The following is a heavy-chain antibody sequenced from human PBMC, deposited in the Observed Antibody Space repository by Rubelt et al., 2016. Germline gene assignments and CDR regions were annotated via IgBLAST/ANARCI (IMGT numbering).Heavy chain of an antibody. CDR2: INPNSGGT. V-gene: IGHV1-2*02. Sequence: RGLEWMGWINPNSGGTNYAQKFQGRVTMTRDASISTAYMELSRLRSDDTAVYYCASVYSWPAAASTYYYYYGMDVWGQGTTVTVSS. J-gene: IGHJ6*02. CDR3: ASVYSWPAAASTYYYYYGMDV. D-gene: IGHD2-2*01.